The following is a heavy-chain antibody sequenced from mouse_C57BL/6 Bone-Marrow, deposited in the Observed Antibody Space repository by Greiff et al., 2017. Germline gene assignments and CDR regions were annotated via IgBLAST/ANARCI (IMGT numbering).Heavy chain of an antibody. Sequence: EVKVVESGEGLVKPGGSLKLSCAASGFTFSSYAMSWVRQTPEKRLEWVAYISSGGDYIYYADTVKGRFTISRDNARNTLYLQMSSLKSEDTAMYYCTREKANWSFDYWGQGTTLTVSS. D-gene: IGHD4-1*01. V-gene: IGHV5-9-1*02. CDR1: GFTFSSYA. J-gene: IGHJ2*01. CDR2: ISSGGDYI. CDR3: TREKANWSFDY.